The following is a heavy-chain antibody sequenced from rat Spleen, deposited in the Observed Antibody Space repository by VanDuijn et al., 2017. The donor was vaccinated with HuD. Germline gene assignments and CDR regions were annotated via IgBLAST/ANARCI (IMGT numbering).Heavy chain of an antibody. J-gene: IGHJ2*01. CDR2: ITTGGGNT. D-gene: IGHD1-6*01. Sequence: EVQLVESGGGLVQPGRSMRLSCVASGFTFSGFPMAWVRQAPAKGLEWVASITTGGGNTYYRDSVKGRFTISRDNAKNTQYLQMDSLRSEDTATYYCARKGILRPGGDYFDYWGQGVMVTVSS. V-gene: IGHV5-46*01. CDR3: ARKGILRPGGDYFDY. CDR1: GFTFSGFP.